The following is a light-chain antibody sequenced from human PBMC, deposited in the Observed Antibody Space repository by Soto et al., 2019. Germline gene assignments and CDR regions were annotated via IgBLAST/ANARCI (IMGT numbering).Light chain of an antibody. CDR3: QQYYNWPQLT. Sequence: IVVTQSPATLSVSPGETVTLSCRVSQSVSSSLAWYQQQPGQAPRLLISGAYTRAAGTPARFSGSGSGTEFTLTIVGLQSEDFAVYYCQQYYNWPQLTFGGGTRVEIE. CDR1: QSVSSS. CDR2: GAY. V-gene: IGKV3-15*01. J-gene: IGKJ4*01.